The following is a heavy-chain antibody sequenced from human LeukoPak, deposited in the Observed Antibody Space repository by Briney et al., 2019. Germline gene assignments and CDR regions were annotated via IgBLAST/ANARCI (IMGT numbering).Heavy chain of an antibody. D-gene: IGHD2-8*01. V-gene: IGHV4-61*02. J-gene: IGHJ4*02. CDR2: IYTSGST. CDR3: ATAVNSRYCANGVCSRLDY. CDR1: GDSISSGRYY. Sequence: PSETLCLTCTVSGDSISSGRYYWSWIRQPAGKGLEWIGRIYTSGSTNYNPSLESRVTISVDASKNQFSLKLSSVPAADPAVYYGATAVNSRYCANGVCSRLDYWGQGTLVTVSS.